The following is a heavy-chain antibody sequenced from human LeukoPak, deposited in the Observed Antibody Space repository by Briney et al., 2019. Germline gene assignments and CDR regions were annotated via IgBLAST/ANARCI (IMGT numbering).Heavy chain of an antibody. Sequence: SETLSLTCTVSGGSISSYYWTWIRQPPGKGLEWVGYIYYSGSTKYDPSLKSRVTISVDTSKNQFSLKLTSVTAADTAVYYCARADSLGTGIFDYWGQGILVTVSS. D-gene: IGHD7-27*01. J-gene: IGHJ4*02. V-gene: IGHV4-59*01. CDR3: ARADSLGTGIFDY. CDR2: IYYSGST. CDR1: GGSISSYY.